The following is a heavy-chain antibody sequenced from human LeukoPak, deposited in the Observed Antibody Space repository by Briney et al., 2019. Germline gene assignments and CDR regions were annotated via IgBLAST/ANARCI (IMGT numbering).Heavy chain of an antibody. D-gene: IGHD2-21*02. CDR1: GFTFRNYA. CDR3: SRGRLFGDY. J-gene: IGHJ4*02. Sequence: GGSLRLSCAGSGFTFRNYAMSWVRQAPGKGLEWVSVISSSGGSTYYADSVKGRFTISRDNAKNSLYLQMNSLGAEDTAVYYCSRGRLFGDYWGQGALVTVSS. CDR2: ISSSGGST. V-gene: IGHV3-23*01.